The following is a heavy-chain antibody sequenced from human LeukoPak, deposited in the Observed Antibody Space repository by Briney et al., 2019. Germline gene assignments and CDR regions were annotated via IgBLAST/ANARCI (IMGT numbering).Heavy chain of an antibody. D-gene: IGHD5-18*01. CDR3: ATASIQLWPDY. V-gene: IGHV1-8*03. J-gene: IGHJ4*02. CDR1: GYTFTSYD. Sequence: ASVKVSCKASGYTFTSYDINWVRQATGQGLEWMGWMNPNSGNTGYAQKFQGRVTITRSTSISTAYMELSSLRSEDTAVYYCATASIQLWPDYWGQGTLVTVSS. CDR2: MNPNSGNT.